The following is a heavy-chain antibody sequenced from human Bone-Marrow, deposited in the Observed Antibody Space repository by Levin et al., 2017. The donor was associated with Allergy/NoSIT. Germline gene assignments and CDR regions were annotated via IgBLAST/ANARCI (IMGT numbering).Heavy chain of an antibody. D-gene: IGHD2-15*01. CDR2: INWDGGSK. V-gene: IGHV3-20*04. CDR3: ARRGYCSGSSCFHSDPEDI. J-gene: IGHJ1*01. Sequence: GGSLRLSCAASGFTFDDYGMSWVRQVPGKGLEWVSGINWDGGSKGYADSVKGRFTISRDNGRNSLFLQMNGLRPEDTAFYSCARRGYCSGSSCFHSDPEDIWGQGTLVIVSS. CDR1: GFTFDDYG.